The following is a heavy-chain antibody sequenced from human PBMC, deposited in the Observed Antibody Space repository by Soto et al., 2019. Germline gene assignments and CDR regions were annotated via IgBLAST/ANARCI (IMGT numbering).Heavy chain of an antibody. CDR3: ARDAQTGRGYSVYDTY. J-gene: IGHJ2*01. Sequence: ASVKVSCKAAGYTFTNYYIHWVRQAPGQGLEWMGVINPSGGSTTYAQKFQGRVTMTRDTSTSTVYMELTSLRSEDTAVYYCARDAQTGRGYSVYDTYWGRG. D-gene: IGHD5-12*01. V-gene: IGHV1-46*01. CDR1: GYTFTNYY. CDR2: INPSGGST.